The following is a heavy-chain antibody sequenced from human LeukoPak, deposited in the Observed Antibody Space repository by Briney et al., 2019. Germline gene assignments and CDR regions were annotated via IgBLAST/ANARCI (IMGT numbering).Heavy chain of an antibody. CDR2: IKPDGGEK. CDR1: GFTFSGYW. Sequence: PGGSLRLSSEVSGFTFSGYWMSWVRQAPGKGLEWVANIKPDGGEKDHVDSVKGRFTISRDNVKNSVYLQMSSLRDEDTAVYYCARDRTNDYGHNVGAFDIWGQGTLVTVSS. CDR3: ARDRTNDYGHNVGAFDI. D-gene: IGHD4-17*01. V-gene: IGHV3-7*01. J-gene: IGHJ3*02.